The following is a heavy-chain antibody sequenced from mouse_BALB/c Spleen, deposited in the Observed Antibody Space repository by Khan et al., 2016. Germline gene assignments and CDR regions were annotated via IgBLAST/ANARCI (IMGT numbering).Heavy chain of an antibody. V-gene: IGHV2-9*02. Sequence: QVQLKESGPGLVAPSQSLSITCTVSGFSLTNSGVHWIRQPPGKGLEWLGVIWPGGSTDYNSALMSRLSITKDNSQNQVFLKMISLQTDDTAMYYCARDDQDYDAWFGSWGQGTLVIVSA. J-gene: IGHJ3*01. D-gene: IGHD2-4*01. CDR1: GFSLTNSG. CDR2: IWPGGST. CDR3: ARDDQDYDAWFGS.